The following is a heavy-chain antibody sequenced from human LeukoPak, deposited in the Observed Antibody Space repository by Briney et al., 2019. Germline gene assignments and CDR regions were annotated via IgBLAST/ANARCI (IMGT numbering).Heavy chain of an antibody. V-gene: IGHV3-30-3*01. D-gene: IGHD2-2*01. CDR2: ISYDGSNK. CDR3: AREFPRPSDAFDI. Sequence: GRSLRLSCAASGFTFSSYAMHWVRQAPGKGLEWVAVISYDGSNKCYADSVKGRFTISRDNSKNTLYLQMNSLRAEDTAVYYCAREFPRPSDAFDIWGQGTMVTVSS. CDR1: GFTFSSYA. J-gene: IGHJ3*02.